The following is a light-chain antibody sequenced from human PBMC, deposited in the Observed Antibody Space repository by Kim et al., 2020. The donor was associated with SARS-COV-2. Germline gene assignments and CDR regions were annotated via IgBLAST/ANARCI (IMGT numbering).Light chain of an antibody. J-gene: IGKJ4*01. CDR3: QQDYNPLT. V-gene: IGKV3D-7*01. CDR2: GAS. Sequence: PGETVTLSCRASQSVSSSYLTWYQQKPGQAPRLLIYGASTRATSIPARFSGSGSGTDFTLTISSLQPEDFAVYYCQQDYNPLTFGGGTKVDIK. CDR1: QSVSSSY.